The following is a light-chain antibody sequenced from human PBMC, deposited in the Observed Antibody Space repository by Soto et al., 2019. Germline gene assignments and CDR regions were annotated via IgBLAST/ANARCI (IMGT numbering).Light chain of an antibody. Sequence: DIQMTHSPSTLSASVGDRVTITCRASPSISKWLAWYQQKPGKAPKLLIFYASSLQSGVPSRFSGSGSGTEFALTITSLQPDDFATYYCQPYYSYPRTFGQGTKVEIK. V-gene: IGKV1-5*03. CDR3: QPYYSYPRT. J-gene: IGKJ1*01. CDR2: YAS. CDR1: PSISKW.